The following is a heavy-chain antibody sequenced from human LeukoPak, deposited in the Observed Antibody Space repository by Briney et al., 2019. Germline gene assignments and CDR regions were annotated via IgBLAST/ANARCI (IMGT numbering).Heavy chain of an antibody. V-gene: IGHV1-8*03. CDR2: MNPNNGNA. J-gene: IGHJ4*02. CDR3: VRGGRNGYIDY. Sequence: ASVKVSCKASGYTFTSYYMHWVRQATGQGLEWMGWMNPNNGNAGYGKNFQGRVTLTRDASRTTAYMELSSLRSEDTAVYYCVRGGRNGYIDYWGQGTLVTVSS. CDR1: GYTFTSYY. D-gene: IGHD1-26*01.